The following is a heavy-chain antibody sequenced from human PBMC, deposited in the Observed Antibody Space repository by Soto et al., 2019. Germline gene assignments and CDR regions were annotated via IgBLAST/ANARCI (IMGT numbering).Heavy chain of an antibody. D-gene: IGHD3-22*01. CDR3: ASSSGDYYYYGMDV. V-gene: IGHV4-59*01. J-gene: IGHJ6*02. CDR2: IYYSGST. CDR1: GGPISSYY. Sequence: PXATLSLTCTVSGGPISSYYWSWIRQPPGKGLEWIGYIYYSGSTNYNPSLKSRVTISVDTSKNQFSLKLSSVTAADTAVYYCASSSGDYYYYGMDVWGQGTTVTVSS.